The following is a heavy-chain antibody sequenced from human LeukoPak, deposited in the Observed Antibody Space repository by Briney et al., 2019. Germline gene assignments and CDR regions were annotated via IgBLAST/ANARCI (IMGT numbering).Heavy chain of an antibody. Sequence: PGGSLRLSCAASGFTFGSYAMHWVRQAPGRGLEWVSYIVSSGTIIYYADSVKGRFTISRDNAKNSLYLHMNSLRAEDTAVYYCARSEKQTVAGLYWGQGTQVTVSS. D-gene: IGHD6-19*01. CDR3: ARSEKQTVAGLY. V-gene: IGHV3-48*03. CDR2: IVSSGTII. CDR1: GFTFGSYA. J-gene: IGHJ4*02.